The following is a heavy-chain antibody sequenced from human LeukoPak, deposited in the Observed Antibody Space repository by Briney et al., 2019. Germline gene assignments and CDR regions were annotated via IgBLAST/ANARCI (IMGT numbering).Heavy chain of an antibody. V-gene: IGHV1-18*01. Sequence: ASVTVSCKASGFTFTIYVFTWVRQAPGQGLEWMGWISAYVGHTDYAQKLQGRVTLTTDTSTSTAYMELRSLRSDDTAVYFCARARVASHPFYYYAMDVWGQGTTVTVSS. D-gene: IGHD5-12*01. CDR3: ARARVASHPFYYYAMDV. CDR2: ISAYVGHT. J-gene: IGHJ6*02. CDR1: GFTFTIYV.